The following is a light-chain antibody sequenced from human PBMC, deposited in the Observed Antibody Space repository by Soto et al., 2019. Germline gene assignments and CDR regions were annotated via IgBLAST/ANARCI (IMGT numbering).Light chain of an antibody. Sequence: ESVLTQSPGTLSLSPGERATLSCRSSQSVSSSYLAWYQQKPGQAPRLLIYGASTRATGIPARFSGSGSGTEFTLTISSLQSEDFAVYYCHQYDNWPKTFGQGTRLEIK. CDR3: HQYDNWPKT. J-gene: IGKJ5*01. CDR1: QSVSSSY. CDR2: GAS. V-gene: IGKV3-15*01.